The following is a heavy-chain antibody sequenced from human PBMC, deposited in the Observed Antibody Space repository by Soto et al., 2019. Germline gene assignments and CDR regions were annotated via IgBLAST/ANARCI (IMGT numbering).Heavy chain of an antibody. V-gene: IGHV4-61*05. Sequence: SETLSLTCTVSGGSISSSSYYWGWIRQPPGEGLEWIGYIYYSGSTNYNPSLKSRVTISVDTSKNQFSLKLSSVTAADTAVYYCARSGSGSYSFDYWGQGTLVTVSS. CDR3: ARSGSGSYSFDY. J-gene: IGHJ4*02. D-gene: IGHD3-10*01. CDR1: GGSISSSSYY. CDR2: IYYSGST.